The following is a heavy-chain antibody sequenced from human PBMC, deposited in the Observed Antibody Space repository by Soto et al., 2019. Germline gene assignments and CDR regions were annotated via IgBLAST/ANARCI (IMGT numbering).Heavy chain of an antibody. Sequence: PSETLSLTCTFSGGSISSRGYYLDWIRQHPGEGLEWIGYISYSGTTNYNPSPKSRVTISVDTSNNQLSLELSSVTAADTAVYYCARDHGPRGAFDFWGQGTMVTVSS. J-gene: IGHJ3*01. CDR1: GGSISSRGYY. D-gene: IGHD3-10*01. CDR2: ISYSGTT. V-gene: IGHV4-31*03. CDR3: ARDHGPRGAFDF.